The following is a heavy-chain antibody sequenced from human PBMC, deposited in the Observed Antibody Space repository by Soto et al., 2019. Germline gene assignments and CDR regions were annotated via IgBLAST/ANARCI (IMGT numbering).Heavy chain of an antibody. CDR1: GATFSTNA. D-gene: IGHD3-10*02. CDR2: IINIFGTT. V-gene: IGHV1-69*12. CDR3: ATSITAPVFREDY. J-gene: IGHJ4*01. Sequence: QVQLVQSGAEVKKPGSSVKVSCKASGATFSTNAFSWVRQAPGQGLEWMGGIINIFGTTDYAQKFQGRLTRTADESASTDYMELRNLGSDDTAIYFCATSITAPVFREDYWGHGTLVTVSS.